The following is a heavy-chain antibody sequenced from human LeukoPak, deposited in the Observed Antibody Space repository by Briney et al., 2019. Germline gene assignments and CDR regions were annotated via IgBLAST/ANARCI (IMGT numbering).Heavy chain of an antibody. CDR2: ISDGGGGT. V-gene: IGHV3-23*01. CDR3: AKDRVCSGGSCYFDY. J-gene: IGHJ4*02. D-gene: IGHD2-15*01. Sequence: PGGSLRLSCAASGFTFSSLAMTWVRQAPGKGLEWVSGISDGGGGTSYADSVKGRFTISRDNSQSTPYLQMNSLRAEDTAVYYCAKDRVCSGGSCYFDYWGQGTLVTVSS. CDR1: GFTFSSLA.